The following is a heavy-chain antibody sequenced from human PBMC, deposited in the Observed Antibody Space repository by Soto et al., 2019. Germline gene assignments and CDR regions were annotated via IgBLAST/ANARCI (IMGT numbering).Heavy chain of an antibody. V-gene: IGHV3-30-3*01. Sequence: QVQLVESGGGVGLPGRSLRLSCAASGFTFKNYAMHWVRQAPGKGLEWVAGIAYDGSTEYYADSLKVRFTCSRDNAKNTVSLQMNRLRIEDTAVYYCARDRDSYDGLTAFYRPAFDSWGQGTLVTVST. D-gene: IGHD3-9*01. CDR3: ARDRDSYDGLTAFYRPAFDS. CDR1: GFTFKNYA. CDR2: IAYDGSTE. J-gene: IGHJ4*02.